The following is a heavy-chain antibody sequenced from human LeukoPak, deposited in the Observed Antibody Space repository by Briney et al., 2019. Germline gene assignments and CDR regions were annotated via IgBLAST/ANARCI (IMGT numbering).Heavy chain of an antibody. J-gene: IGHJ6*02. CDR2: INPNSGGT. V-gene: IGHV1-2*04. D-gene: IGHD2-2*01. CDR1: GYTFTGYY. Sequence: ASVKVSCKASGYTFTGYYMHWVRQAPGQGLEWMGWINPNSGGTNYAQKFQGWVTMTRDTSISTAYMELSRLRSDDTAVYYCARGHRDCSSTSCYGTYGVDVWGQGTTVAVSS. CDR3: ARGHRDCSSTSCYGTYGVDV.